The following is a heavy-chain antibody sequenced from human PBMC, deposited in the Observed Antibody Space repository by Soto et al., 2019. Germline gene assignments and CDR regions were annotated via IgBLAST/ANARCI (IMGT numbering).Heavy chain of an antibody. D-gene: IGHD3-3*01. CDR2: IYYSGST. V-gene: IGHV4-39*01. CDR3: GRLVYDWWTGAPNTYDYMGG. Sequence: PSEPLALTCTVSCGSISSSSYYWGWIRQPPGKGLEWIGSIYYSGSTYYNPSLKSRVTISVDTSKNQFSLKLSSVTAADTAVYYCGRLVYDWWTGAPNTYDYMGGWGQGT. CDR1: CGSISSSSYY. J-gene: IGHJ6*03.